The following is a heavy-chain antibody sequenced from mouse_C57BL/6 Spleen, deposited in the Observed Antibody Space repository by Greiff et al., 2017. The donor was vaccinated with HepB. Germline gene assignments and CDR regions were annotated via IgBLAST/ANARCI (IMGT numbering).Heavy chain of an antibody. D-gene: IGHD2-3*01. Sequence: EVQGVESGGGLVKPGGSLKLSCAASGFTFSDYGMHWVRQAPEKGLEWVAYISSGSSTIYYADTVKGRFTISRDNAKNTLFLQMTSLRSEDTAMYYCARRGYDGYYGYAMDYWGQGTSVTVSS. CDR1: GFTFSDYG. V-gene: IGHV5-17*01. J-gene: IGHJ4*01. CDR3: ARRGYDGYYGYAMDY. CDR2: ISSGSSTI.